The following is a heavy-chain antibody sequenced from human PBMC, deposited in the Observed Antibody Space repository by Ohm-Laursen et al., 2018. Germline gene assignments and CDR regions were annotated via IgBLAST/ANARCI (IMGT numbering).Heavy chain of an antibody. V-gene: IGHV3-21*01. CDR1: GFTFSGYS. CDR3: AKDSSGWSYYYYYYGMDV. J-gene: IGHJ6*02. D-gene: IGHD6-19*01. CDR2: ISSSSSYI. Sequence: GSLRLSCSASGFTFSGYSMNWVRQAPGKGLEWVSSISSSSSYIYYADSVKGRFTISRDNAKNSLYLQMNSLRAEDTAVYYCAKDSSGWSYYYYYYGMDVWGQGTTVTVSS.